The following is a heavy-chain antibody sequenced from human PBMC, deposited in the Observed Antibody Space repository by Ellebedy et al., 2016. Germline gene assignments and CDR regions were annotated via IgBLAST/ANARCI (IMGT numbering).Heavy chain of an antibody. Sequence: SETLSLXXTVSGCSISSYYWSWIRQPPGKGLEWIGYIYYSGSTNYNPSLKSRVTISVDTSKNQFSLKLSSVTAADTAVYYCARLAPLVATTNRLYFDYWGQGTLVTVSS. CDR2: IYYSGST. V-gene: IGHV4-59*01. CDR1: GCSISSYY. CDR3: ARLAPLVATTNRLYFDY. J-gene: IGHJ4*02. D-gene: IGHD5-12*01.